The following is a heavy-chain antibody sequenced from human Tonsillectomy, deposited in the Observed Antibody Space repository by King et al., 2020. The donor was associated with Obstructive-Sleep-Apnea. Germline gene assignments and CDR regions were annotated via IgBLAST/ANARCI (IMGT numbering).Heavy chain of an antibody. CDR3: ATGRYDILTGYYPPFDY. CDR2: ISGSVVST. J-gene: IGHJ4*02. CDR1: GLTFSSYA. V-gene: IGHV3-23*04. Sequence: VQLVESWGGLVQPGGSLRLSCAASGLTFSSYAMIWVRQAPGTGLKLVTAISGSVVSTYYADSVNGRFTNSRDNSKNTLYLQMTSLRAEDTAVYYCATGRYDILTGYYPPFDYWGQGTLVTVSS. D-gene: IGHD3-9*01.